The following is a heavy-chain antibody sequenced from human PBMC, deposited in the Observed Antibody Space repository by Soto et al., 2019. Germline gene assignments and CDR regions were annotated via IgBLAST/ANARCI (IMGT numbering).Heavy chain of an antibody. D-gene: IGHD1-26*01. CDR2: ISAYNGNT. CDR3: ARDWEGVGVGALAPYYYGMDV. Sequence: ASVKVSCKASGYTFTSYGISWVRQAPGQGLEWMGWISAYNGNTNYAQKLQGRVTMTTDTSTSTAYMELRSLRSDDTAVYYCARDWEGVGVGALAPYYYGMDVWGQGTTVTVSS. CDR1: GYTFTSYG. J-gene: IGHJ6*02. V-gene: IGHV1-18*01.